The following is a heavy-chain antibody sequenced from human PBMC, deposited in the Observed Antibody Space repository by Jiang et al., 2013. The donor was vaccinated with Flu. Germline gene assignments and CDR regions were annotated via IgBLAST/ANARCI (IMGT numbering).Heavy chain of an antibody. CDR1: GYTFTSYG. CDR3: ARVEEYDSSGYYFDY. V-gene: IGHV1-18*01. Sequence: SGAEVKKPGASVKVSCKASGYTFTSYGISWVRQAPGQGLEWMGWISAYNGNTNYAQKLQGRVTMTTDTSTSTAYMELRSLRSDDTAVYYCARVEEYDSSGYYFDYWGQGTLVTVSS. D-gene: IGHD3-22*01. CDR2: ISAYNGNT. J-gene: IGHJ4*02.